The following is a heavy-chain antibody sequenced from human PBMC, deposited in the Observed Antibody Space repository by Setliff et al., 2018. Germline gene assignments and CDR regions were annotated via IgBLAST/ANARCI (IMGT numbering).Heavy chain of an antibody. Sequence: ETLSLTCTVSGGSISSYYWSWIRQPPGKGLEWIGYIYTSGSTNYNPSLKSRVTISVDTSKNQFSLKLSSVTAADTAVYYCARGTGVEMACGGSCYLYYYYYYMDVWGKGTTVTVSS. CDR3: ARGTGVEMACGGSCYLYYYYYYMDV. D-gene: IGHD2-15*01. CDR2: IYTSGST. J-gene: IGHJ6*03. V-gene: IGHV4-4*08. CDR1: GGSISSYY.